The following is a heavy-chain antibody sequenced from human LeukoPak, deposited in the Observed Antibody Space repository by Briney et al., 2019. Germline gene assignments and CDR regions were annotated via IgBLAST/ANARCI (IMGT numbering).Heavy chain of an antibody. J-gene: IGHJ4*02. Sequence: SETLSLTCAVSGGSIRRSSYYSGWIRQPPGKGLEWIGSIYYSGGTSYNPSLKSRVTISVDTSKNQFSLKLSSVTAAKTALYYCSGLQGYIYAYFDYWGQGTLVTVSS. CDR3: SGLQGYIYAYFDY. CDR1: GGSIRRSSYY. D-gene: IGHD3-16*01. CDR2: IYYSGGT. V-gene: IGHV4-39*01.